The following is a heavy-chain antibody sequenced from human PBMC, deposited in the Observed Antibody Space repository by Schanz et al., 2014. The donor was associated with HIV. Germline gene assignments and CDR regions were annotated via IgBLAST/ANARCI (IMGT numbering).Heavy chain of an antibody. Sequence: QVQLVESGGGVVQPGRSLRLSCAVSGFTFSNYAMHWVRQAPGKGLEWVAVISYDGNNKYYADSVKGRFTISRDNSKNTLYLQINSLRAEDTAVYYCARGGIWEWDQPDFDYGGQGTLVTVS. D-gene: IGHD2-15*01. CDR3: ARGGIWEWDQPDFDY. J-gene: IGHJ4*02. CDR2: ISYDGNNK. V-gene: IGHV3-30-3*01. CDR1: GFTFSNYA.